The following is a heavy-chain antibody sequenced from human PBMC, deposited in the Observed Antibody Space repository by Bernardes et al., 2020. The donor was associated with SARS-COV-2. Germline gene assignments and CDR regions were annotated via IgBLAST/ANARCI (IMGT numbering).Heavy chain of an antibody. CDR1: GGSISSYY. Sequence: SETLSLTCTVSGGSISSYYWSWIRQPAGKGLEWIGHIYSSGSTKYNPSLKSRVTMSVDTSKNQFSLKLRSVTAADTAVYYCARDSRGSGSLTWFDPWGQGTLVTVSS. CDR3: ARDSRGSGSLTWFDP. V-gene: IGHV4-4*07. CDR2: IYSSGST. D-gene: IGHD3-10*01. J-gene: IGHJ5*02.